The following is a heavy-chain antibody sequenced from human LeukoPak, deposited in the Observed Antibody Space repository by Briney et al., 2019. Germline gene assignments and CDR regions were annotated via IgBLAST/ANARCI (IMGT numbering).Heavy chain of an antibody. J-gene: IGHJ4*02. Sequence: VKVSFKGSGYTFTINGISWVGQAPGQGGEWRGWITSYNANTNYPQTLQGRVTLTTDTSTSTASIELRSLRSDDPAVYYCARNVGGTRGAPFDYWGQGTLVTVSS. CDR1: GYTFTING. D-gene: IGHD1-26*01. V-gene: IGHV1-18*04. CDR2: ITSYNANT. CDR3: ARNVGGTRGAPFDY.